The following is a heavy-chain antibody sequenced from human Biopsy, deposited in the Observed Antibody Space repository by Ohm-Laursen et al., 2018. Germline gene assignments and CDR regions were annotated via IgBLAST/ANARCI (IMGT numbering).Heavy chain of an antibody. V-gene: IGHV4-59*01. CDR2: VYYTGST. CDR3: ARDRGYYSDRTVPGYFDP. Sequence: SETPSLTCTVSGDSISSYYWSWIRQPPGKGLQWIGYVYYTGSTDYNPSLQSRVTISVDTSKNHFSLRLRSVTPADTAIYYCARDRGYYSDRTVPGYFDPWGRGTRVTVSS. D-gene: IGHD3-22*01. CDR1: GDSISSYY. J-gene: IGHJ2*01.